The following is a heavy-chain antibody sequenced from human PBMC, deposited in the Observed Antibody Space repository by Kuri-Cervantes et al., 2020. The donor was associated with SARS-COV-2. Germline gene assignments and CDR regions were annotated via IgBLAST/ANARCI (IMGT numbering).Heavy chain of an antibody. CDR2: IYYSGST. CDR3: ARDRGYGGLRYYFDY. CDR1: GGSISSSSYY. J-gene: IGHJ4*02. D-gene: IGHD5-12*01. Sequence: GSLRLSCTVSGGSISSSSYYWGWIRQPPGKGLEWIGSIYYSGSTHYNPSLKSRVTISVDTSKNQFSLKLSSVTAADTAVYYCARDRGYGGLRYYFDYWGQGTLVTVSS. V-gene: IGHV4-39*02.